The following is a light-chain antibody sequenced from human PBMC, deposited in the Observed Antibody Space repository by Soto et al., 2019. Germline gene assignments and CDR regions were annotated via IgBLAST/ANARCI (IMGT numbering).Light chain of an antibody. CDR2: WAS. V-gene: IGKV4-1*01. CDR3: QQYYTNPRT. J-gene: IGKJ1*01. CDR1: QSVLYSSDNRNY. Sequence: DIVMTQSPDSLAVSLCERATVNCKSGQSVLYSSDNRNYLAWYQQKPGQSPKLLISWASTRESGVPDRFSGSGSGTDFTLTISSLQAEDVAVYFCQQYYTNPRTFGQGTKVEIK.